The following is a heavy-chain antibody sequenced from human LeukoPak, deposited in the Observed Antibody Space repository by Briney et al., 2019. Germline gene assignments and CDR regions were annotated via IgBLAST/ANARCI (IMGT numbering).Heavy chain of an antibody. J-gene: IGHJ4*02. V-gene: IGHV3-21*01. Sequence: GGSLRLSCAASGFTVSSNYMTWVRQAPGKGLEWVSSISSSSSYIYYADSVKGRFTISRDNAKNSLYLQMNSLRAEDTAVYYCARRSKDFDYWGQGTLVTVSS. CDR3: ARRSKDFDY. CDR1: GFTVSSNY. CDR2: ISSSSSYI. D-gene: IGHD3-10*01.